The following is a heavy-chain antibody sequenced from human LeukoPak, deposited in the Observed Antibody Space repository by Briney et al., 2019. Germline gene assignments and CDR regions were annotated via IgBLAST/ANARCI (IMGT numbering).Heavy chain of an antibody. D-gene: IGHD6-19*01. V-gene: IGHV3-30-3*01. CDR1: GFTFSSYA. J-gene: IGHJ4*02. Sequence: GGSLRLSCAASGFTFSSYAMHWVRQAPGKGLEWVAVISYDGSNKYYADSVKGRFTISRDNSKNTLYLQMNSLRAEDTAVYFCARGPSDWYLAYWGQGTLVTVSS. CDR3: ARGPSDWYLAY. CDR2: ISYDGSNK.